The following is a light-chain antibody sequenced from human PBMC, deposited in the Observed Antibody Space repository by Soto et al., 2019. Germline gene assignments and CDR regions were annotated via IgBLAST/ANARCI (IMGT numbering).Light chain of an antibody. CDR3: QQYNTFSFT. V-gene: IGKV1-5*03. CDR1: RTISDW. CDR2: RAS. J-gene: IGKJ2*01. Sequence: DIQMTQSPSTLSASLGDRVTITYRASRTISDWLAWYQQRPGKAPKLLIYRASRLESGVPSRFSGSGSGTEFTLTISGLQPDDFASYYCQQYNTFSFTFGQGTKLEIK.